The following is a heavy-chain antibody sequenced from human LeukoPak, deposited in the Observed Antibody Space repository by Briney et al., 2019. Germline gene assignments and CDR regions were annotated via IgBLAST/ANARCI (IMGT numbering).Heavy chain of an antibody. Sequence: GGSLRLSCAASGFTFSSYSMNWVRQAPGKGLEGVSSISSSSSYIYYTDSVKGRFTISRDNAKNSLYLQMNSLRAEDTAVYYCARDSLSRYVFHYYYYYMDVWGKGTTVTVSS. CDR1: GFTFSSYS. D-gene: IGHD1-1*01. CDR3: ARDSLSRYVFHYYYYYMDV. CDR2: ISSSSSYI. V-gene: IGHV3-21*01. J-gene: IGHJ6*03.